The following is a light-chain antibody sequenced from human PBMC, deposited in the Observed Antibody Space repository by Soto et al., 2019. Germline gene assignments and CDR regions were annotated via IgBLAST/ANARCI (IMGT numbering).Light chain of an antibody. CDR1: QGLSSY. CDR2: VTS. J-gene: IGKJ4*01. CDR3: QQHNSYPLT. Sequence: IQLTQSPSSLSASVGDRVTITCRASQGLSSYLAWYQQKPGKAPELLIYVTSTLQSGVPSRFSGSGSGTDFTLTISSLQPEDVATYYWQQHNSYPLTFGGGTKVEIK. V-gene: IGKV1-9*01.